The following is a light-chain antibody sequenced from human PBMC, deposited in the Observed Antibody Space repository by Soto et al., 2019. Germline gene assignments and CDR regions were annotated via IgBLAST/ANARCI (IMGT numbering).Light chain of an antibody. CDR2: DAS. V-gene: IGKV1-39*01. J-gene: IGKJ2*01. CDR3: QQRFSRPMYT. Sequence: DIQMTQSPSSLSASVGDRVMITCRASQTISTYLNWYQQKPGTAPKLLIYDASTLQSGVPSRFRGSGSGTDFTLTISNLQPEDLATFYCQQRFSRPMYTFGQGTKVEIK. CDR1: QTISTY.